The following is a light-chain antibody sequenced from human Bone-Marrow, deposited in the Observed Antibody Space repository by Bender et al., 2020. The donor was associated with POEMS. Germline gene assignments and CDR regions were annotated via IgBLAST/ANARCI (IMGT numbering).Light chain of an antibody. CDR2: DVS. CDR3: CSYADIYTFV. Sequence: QSALTQPRSVSGSPGQSVTISCTGTSSDVGGYNYVSWYQQHPGKAPKLMIYDVSKRPSGVPDRFSGSKSGNTASLTISGLQAEDEADYFCCSYADIYTFVFGGGTKLTVL. CDR1: SSDVGGYNY. V-gene: IGLV2-11*01. J-gene: IGLJ2*01.